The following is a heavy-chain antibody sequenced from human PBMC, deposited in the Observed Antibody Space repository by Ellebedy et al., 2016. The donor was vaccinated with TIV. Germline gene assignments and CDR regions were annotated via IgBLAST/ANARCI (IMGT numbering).Heavy chain of an antibody. CDR3: ARVTTMVRGVIRCLDV. CDR2: ISAYNGNT. CDR1: GYTFINYG. Sequence: AASVKVSCKASGYTFINYGISWVRQAPGQGLEWMGWISAYNGNTKYAQRLQGRVTMTTDTSTSTAYMALKSLRSDDTSVYYCARVTTMVRGVIRCLDVWGHGTTVTVS. J-gene: IGHJ6*02. V-gene: IGHV1-18*01. D-gene: IGHD3-10*01.